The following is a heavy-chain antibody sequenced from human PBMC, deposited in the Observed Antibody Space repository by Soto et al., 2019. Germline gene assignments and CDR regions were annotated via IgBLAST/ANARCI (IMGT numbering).Heavy chain of an antibody. D-gene: IGHD3-10*01. CDR2: IYYSGST. CDR3: ARRSDGYGSGRYYFDY. J-gene: IGHJ4*02. Sequence: SETLSLTCTVSGGSISSYYWSWIRQPPGKGLEWIGYIYYSGSTNYNPSLKSRVTISVDTSKNQFSLKLSSVTAADTAVYYCARRSDGYGSGRYYFDYWGPGTLVNVSS. CDR1: GGSISSYY. V-gene: IGHV4-59*08.